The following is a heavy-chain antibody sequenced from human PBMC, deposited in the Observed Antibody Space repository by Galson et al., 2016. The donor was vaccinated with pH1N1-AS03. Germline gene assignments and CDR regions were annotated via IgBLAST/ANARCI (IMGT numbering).Heavy chain of an antibody. V-gene: IGHV3-7*01. Sequence: SLRLSCATSGFTFSSYWVTWVRQAPGKGLEWVANIKQDGSVEYYVDSVKGRFTISRDNAKNSLYLQMNSLRDEDTSVYYCARAVGGGDSFWGQGTLVTVSA. D-gene: IGHD4-23*01. CDR1: GFTFSSYW. J-gene: IGHJ4*02. CDR2: IKQDGSVE. CDR3: ARAVGGGDSF.